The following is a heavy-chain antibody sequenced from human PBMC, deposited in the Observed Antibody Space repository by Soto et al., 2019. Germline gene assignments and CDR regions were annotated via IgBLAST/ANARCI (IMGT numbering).Heavy chain of an antibody. Sequence: GGSLRLSCAASGFTFSSYSMNWVRQAPGKGLEWVSSISSSSSYIYYADSVKGRFTISRDNAKNSLYLQMNSLRAEDTAVYYCARADSSSWYRDAFDIWGQGTMVTVSS. V-gene: IGHV3-21*01. CDR2: ISSSSSYI. J-gene: IGHJ3*02. CDR1: GFTFSSYS. D-gene: IGHD6-13*01. CDR3: ARADSSSWYRDAFDI.